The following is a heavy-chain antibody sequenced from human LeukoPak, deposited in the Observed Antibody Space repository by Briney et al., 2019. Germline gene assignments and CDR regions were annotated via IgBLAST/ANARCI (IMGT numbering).Heavy chain of an antibody. J-gene: IGHJ4*02. CDR1: GFTLSVYS. Sequence: GGSLRLSCAASGFTLSVYSMNWVRQAPGKGLEWVSCISTTSSYTYYADSVKGRFTISRDNAKNSLYLQMNSLRAEDTAVYYCARGLSSGWYYGPDYWGQGTLVAVSS. D-gene: IGHD6-19*01. V-gene: IGHV3-21*01. CDR2: ISTTSSYT. CDR3: ARGLSSGWYYGPDY.